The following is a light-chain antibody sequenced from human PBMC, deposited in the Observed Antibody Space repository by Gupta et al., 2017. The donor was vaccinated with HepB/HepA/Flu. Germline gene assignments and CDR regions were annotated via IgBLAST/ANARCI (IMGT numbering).Light chain of an antibody. CDR2: SHT. Sequence: QSVVTQPPSASGTPGQRVTISCSGSSSNIGSNSVNWYQKFPGTAPKLLIYSHTQRPSGVPDRFSGSKSCTSASLAISGLQSEDDADYYCAAWDDSLSALVFGGGTTLTVL. J-gene: IGLJ3*02. V-gene: IGLV1-44*01. CDR1: SSNIGSNS. CDR3: AAWDDSLSALV.